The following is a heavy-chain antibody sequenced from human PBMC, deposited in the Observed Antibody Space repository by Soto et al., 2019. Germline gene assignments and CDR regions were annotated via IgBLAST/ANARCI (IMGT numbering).Heavy chain of an antibody. CDR2: IIPIFGTA. J-gene: IGHJ6*02. CDR1: GDTFSSYA. V-gene: IGHV1-69*18. CDR3: ARDGSGYRSSASPMDV. Sequence: QVQLVQSGAEVKKPGSSVKVSCKASGDTFSSYAISWVRQAPGQWLEWLGRIIPIFGTANYAQKFQGRVTITADESTSTAYMELSSLRSEDTAVYYCARDGSGYRSSASPMDVWGQGTTVTVSS. D-gene: IGHD3-22*01.